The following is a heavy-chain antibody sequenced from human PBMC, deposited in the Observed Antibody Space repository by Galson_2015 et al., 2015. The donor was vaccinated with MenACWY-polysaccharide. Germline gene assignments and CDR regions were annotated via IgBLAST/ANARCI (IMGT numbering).Heavy chain of an antibody. CDR2: IHYRGST. CDR3: ARYNIAAGDFDH. D-gene: IGHD6-25*01. Sequence: TLSLTCNVSGDSTRSGGYYWSWIRQHPGKGLEWMGYIHYRGSTSYNPSLKSRLLISGDASNGQFSLKLSSVTAADTAVYYCARYNIAAGDFDHWGQGALVTVSS. J-gene: IGHJ4*02. CDR1: GDSTRSGGYY. V-gene: IGHV4-31*03.